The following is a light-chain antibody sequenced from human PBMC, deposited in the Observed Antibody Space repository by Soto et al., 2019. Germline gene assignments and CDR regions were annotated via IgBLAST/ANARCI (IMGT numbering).Light chain of an antibody. CDR2: AAS. V-gene: IGKV3-20*01. J-gene: IGKJ1*01. Sequence: EIVLTQSPGTLSFSPSDEPSLSCRASQSTNYLTWYQQKPGQAPRLLIYAASTRATGIPDRFSGSGSGTDFTLTISRLEPEDFTVYYCHHYETFGQGTKVDIK. CDR1: QSTNY. CDR3: HHYET.